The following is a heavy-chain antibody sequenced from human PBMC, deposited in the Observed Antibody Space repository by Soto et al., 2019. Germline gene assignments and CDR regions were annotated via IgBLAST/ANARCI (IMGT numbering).Heavy chain of an antibody. J-gene: IGHJ4*02. CDR3: AGRLTTAASLDY. V-gene: IGHV3-53*01. D-gene: IGHD1-1*01. CDR1: GLSVSNNH. Sequence: VQLVESGGGLIQPGGSLRLSCAASGLSVSNNHMTWVRQAPGKGLEWVSLIHGGGSAYYADSVKGRFTISRDNSMNTLYLQMDSLRAEDTAIYYCAGRLTTAASLDYWGQGTLVTVSS. CDR2: IHGGGSA.